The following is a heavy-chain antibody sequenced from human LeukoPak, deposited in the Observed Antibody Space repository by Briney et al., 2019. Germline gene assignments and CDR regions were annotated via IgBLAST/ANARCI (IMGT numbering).Heavy chain of an antibody. CDR3: ARAGGYCGRISCPYYFDY. CDR1: GYTFTSYD. J-gene: IGHJ4*02. Sequence: GASVKVPCKASGYTFTSYDINWVRQAPGQGLEWMGWMNPNSGNTSYAQKFQGRVTMTRNTSISTAYMELSSLRSEDTAVYYCARAGGYCGRISCPYYFDYWGQGSLVAVSS. D-gene: IGHD2-15*01. V-gene: IGHV1-8*01. CDR2: MNPNSGNT.